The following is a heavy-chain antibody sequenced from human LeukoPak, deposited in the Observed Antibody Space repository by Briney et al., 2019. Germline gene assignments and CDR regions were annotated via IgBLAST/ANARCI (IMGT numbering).Heavy chain of an antibody. CDR2: ISGSADST. CDR3: ASFGGAGYCGGNCYRWFDS. D-gene: IGHD2-21*02. J-gene: IGHJ5*01. CDR1: GFTFTTYA. V-gene: IGHV3-23*01. Sequence: GGSLRLSCAVSGFTFTTYAMSWVRQTPGKGLEWVSSISGSADSTYYADSVKGRFTISRDNSKNTLYLQMNRLRAEDTAVYYCASFGGAGYCGGNCYRWFDSWGQGTLVTVSS.